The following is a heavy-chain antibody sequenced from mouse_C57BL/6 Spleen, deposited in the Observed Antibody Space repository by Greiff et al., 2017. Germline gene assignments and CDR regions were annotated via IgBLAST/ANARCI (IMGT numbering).Heavy chain of an antibody. Sequence: QVQLQQPGAELVRPGSSVKLSCKASGYTFTSYWMHWVKQRPIQGLEWIGNIDPSDSETHYNQKFKDKATLTVDKSSSTAYMQLSSLTSEDSAVDYCARRVPSYYAMDYWGQGTSVTVSS. CDR3: ARRVPSYYAMDY. CDR1: GYTFTSYW. V-gene: IGHV1-52*01. CDR2: IDPSDSET. J-gene: IGHJ4*01.